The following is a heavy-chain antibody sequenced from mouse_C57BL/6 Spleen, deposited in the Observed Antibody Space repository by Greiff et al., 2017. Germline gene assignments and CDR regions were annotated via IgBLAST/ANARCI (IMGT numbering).Heavy chain of an antibody. CDR3: ARQGPLTTVVAAWFAY. CDR2: ISGGGGNT. J-gene: IGHJ3*01. Sequence: EVMLVESGGGLVKPGGSLKLSCAASGFTFSSYTMSWVRQTPEKRLEWVATISGGGGNTYYPDSVKGRFTISRDNAKNTLYLQMSSLRSEDTALYYCARQGPLTTVVAAWFAYWGQGTLVTVSA. CDR1: GFTFSSYT. V-gene: IGHV5-9*01. D-gene: IGHD1-1*01.